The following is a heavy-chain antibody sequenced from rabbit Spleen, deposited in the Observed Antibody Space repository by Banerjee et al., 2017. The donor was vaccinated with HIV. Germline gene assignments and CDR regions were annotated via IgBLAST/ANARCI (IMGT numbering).Heavy chain of an antibody. CDR2: IYAGSSSST. CDR3: ARDPAYSSGSGSAIPYL. Sequence: QSLEESGGDLVKPGASLTLTCTASGFSFSSNYYMCWVRQAPGKGLECIACIYAGSSSSTYYASWARGRFTISKTSSTTVTLQMTSLTAADTATYFCARDPAYSSGSGSAIPYLWGQGTLVTVS. J-gene: IGHJ4*01. D-gene: IGHD1-1*01. V-gene: IGHV1S40*01. CDR1: GFSFSSNYY.